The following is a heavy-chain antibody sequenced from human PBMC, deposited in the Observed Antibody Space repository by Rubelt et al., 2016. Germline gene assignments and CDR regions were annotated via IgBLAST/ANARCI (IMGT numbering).Heavy chain of an antibody. Sequence: RLSCAASGFIFSSYWMSWVRQAPGKGLEWVANIKQDGSEKYYVDSVKGRFTISRDNAKNSLYLQMNSLRAEDTAVYYCARDSMIVEYYFDYWGQGTLVTVSS. V-gene: IGHV3-7*05. CDR2: IKQDGSEK. CDR3: ARDSMIVEYYFDY. J-gene: IGHJ4*02. CDR1: GFIFSSYW. D-gene: IGHD3-22*01.